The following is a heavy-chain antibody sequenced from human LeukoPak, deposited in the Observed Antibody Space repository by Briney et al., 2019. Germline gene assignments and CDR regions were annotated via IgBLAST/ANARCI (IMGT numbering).Heavy chain of an antibody. CDR2: IIPMFGTS. Sequence: SVKVSCKSSGGTFSNSVISWVRQAPGQGLEWMGRIIPMFGTSNSAQTFQGRGTITTDESTTTNNMELRSMSSKTTAVYDYSRGYYYGSETYWNTNWFDPWGQGTPATVS. CDR1: GGTFSNSV. CDR3: SRGYYYGSETYWNTNWFDP. V-gene: IGHV1-69*05. J-gene: IGHJ5*02. D-gene: IGHD3-10*01.